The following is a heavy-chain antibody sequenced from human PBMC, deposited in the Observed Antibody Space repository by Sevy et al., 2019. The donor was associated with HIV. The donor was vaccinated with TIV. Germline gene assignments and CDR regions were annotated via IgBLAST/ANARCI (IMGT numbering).Heavy chain of an antibody. CDR2: ISSSSTYI. J-gene: IGHJ4*01. V-gene: IGHV3-21*01. D-gene: IGHD2-2*01. Sequence: GGSLRLSCAASRFTFNNYYMNWVRQAPGKGLEWVSSISSSSTYIYYADSVKGRFTISRDNAKNSLSLQMNSLRAEDTAVYYCARDGGCTSTSCLLYFDYWGHGTLVTVSS. CDR3: ARDGGCTSTSCLLYFDY. CDR1: RFTFNNYY.